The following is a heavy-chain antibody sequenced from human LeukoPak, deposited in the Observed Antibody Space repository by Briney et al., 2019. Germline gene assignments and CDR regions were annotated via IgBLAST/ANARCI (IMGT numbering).Heavy chain of an antibody. J-gene: IGHJ4*02. Sequence: GSLHLCCAASGFTVSCNYMSWGRPAPGKGLGWVSVIYSGGSTYYADSVKGRFTISRDNSKNTLYHQMNSLRAEDTAVYYCARERGHEPYFDYWGQGTLVTVSS. V-gene: IGHV3-53*01. CDR1: GFTVSCNY. CDR3: ARERGHEPYFDY. D-gene: IGHD1-14*01. CDR2: IYSGGST.